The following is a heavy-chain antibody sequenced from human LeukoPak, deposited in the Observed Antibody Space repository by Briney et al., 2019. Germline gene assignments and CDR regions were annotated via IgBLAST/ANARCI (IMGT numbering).Heavy chain of an antibody. Sequence: GESLKISCKGSGYSFTSSWIGWVRQMPGKGLEWMGIIYPGDSDTRYSPSFQGQVTIPADKSISSAYLQWSSLKASDTAMYYCARYSGYDWEYAFDIWGQGTMVTVSS. CDR3: ARYSGYDWEYAFDI. J-gene: IGHJ3*02. CDR2: IYPGDSDT. CDR1: GYSFTSSW. V-gene: IGHV5-51*01. D-gene: IGHD5-12*01.